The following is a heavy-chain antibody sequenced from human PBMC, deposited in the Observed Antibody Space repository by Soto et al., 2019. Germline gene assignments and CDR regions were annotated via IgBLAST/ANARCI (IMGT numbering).Heavy chain of an antibody. J-gene: IGHJ3*02. CDR2: ISAYNGNT. Sequence: QARLVQSGAELKKPGASVKVSCKASGYPFTNSGISWVRQAPGQGLEWMGWISAYNGNTNYAQNLQGRVRMTTDTSTSTAYLELRSLRSDDTAVYFCATDTIFGSEACDIWGQGTLVTVSS. V-gene: IGHV1-18*01. D-gene: IGHD3-3*01. CDR1: GYPFTNSG. CDR3: ATDTIFGSEACDI.